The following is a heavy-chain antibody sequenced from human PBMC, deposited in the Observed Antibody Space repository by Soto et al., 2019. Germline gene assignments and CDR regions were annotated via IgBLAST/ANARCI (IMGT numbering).Heavy chain of an antibody. D-gene: IGHD2-15*01. V-gene: IGHV3-13*01. CDR2: IGTAGDT. CDR3: ARGQEVGAHFFDS. CDR1: GFTFSGFD. J-gene: IGHJ4*02. Sequence: QAGGSLRLSCEASGFTFSGFDMHWVRQPTGKGLEWVSTIGTAGDTYYAVSVKGRFTISRDNAKNSLSLQMNSLRAGDTAVYFRARGQEVGAHFFDSWGQGTQVTVSS.